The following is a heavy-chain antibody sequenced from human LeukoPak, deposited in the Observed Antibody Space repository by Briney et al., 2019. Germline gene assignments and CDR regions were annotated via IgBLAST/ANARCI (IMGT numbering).Heavy chain of an antibody. D-gene: IGHD3-3*01. Sequence: SVKVSCKASGGTFSSYAISWVRQAPGQGLEWMGRIIPIFGTANYAQKFQGRVMITADKSTSTAYMELSSLRSEDTAVYYCASSLLRFLVWLFFDYWGQGTLVTVSS. CDR2: IIPIFGTA. J-gene: IGHJ4*02. CDR1: GGTFSSYA. V-gene: IGHV1-69*06. CDR3: ASSLLRFLVWLFFDY.